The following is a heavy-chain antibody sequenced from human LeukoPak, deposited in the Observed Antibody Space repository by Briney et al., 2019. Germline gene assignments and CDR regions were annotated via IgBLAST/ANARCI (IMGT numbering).Heavy chain of an antibody. J-gene: IGHJ1*01. CDR2: ISNSGGDT. Sequence: GGSLRLSCAASGFTFSSYWMSWVRQAPGKGLEWVAAISNSGGDTFYSDSGKGRFTIARDNSKNTLYLQMNSLRVDDTAVYYCAQQLGYCSGGTCYFTYWGQGTLVTVSS. CDR1: GFTFSSYW. D-gene: IGHD2-15*01. CDR3: AQQLGYCSGGTCYFTY. V-gene: IGHV3-23*01.